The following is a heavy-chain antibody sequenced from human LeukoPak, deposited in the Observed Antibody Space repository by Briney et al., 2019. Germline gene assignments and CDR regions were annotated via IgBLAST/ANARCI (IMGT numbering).Heavy chain of an antibody. CDR1: GFTFSTYG. Sequence: PGRSLRLSCAASGFTFSTYGMHWVRQAPGKGLEWVAIIWYDGSDKYYADFVKGRFTISRDNSKNTLYLQMNSLRAEDTAVYSCARDILTGAYYYYGMDVWGQGTTVTVSS. CDR3: ARDILTGAYYYYGMDV. J-gene: IGHJ6*02. CDR2: IWYDGSDK. V-gene: IGHV3-33*01. D-gene: IGHD3-9*01.